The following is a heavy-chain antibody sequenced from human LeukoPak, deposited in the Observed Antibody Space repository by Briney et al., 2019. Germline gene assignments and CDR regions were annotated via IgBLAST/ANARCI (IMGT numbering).Heavy chain of an antibody. Sequence: PGGSLRLSCAASGFTFGDYSMNWVRQAPGQGLEWVSSISSSSRYISYADSVKGRFTISRDNAKNSLYLQMNSLRAEDTAVYYCARLGVGGSYSGIYYFNYWGQGTLVTVSS. CDR1: GFTFGDYS. V-gene: IGHV3-21*01. CDR2: ISSSSRYI. CDR3: ARLGVGGSYSGIYYFNY. J-gene: IGHJ4*02. D-gene: IGHD1-26*01.